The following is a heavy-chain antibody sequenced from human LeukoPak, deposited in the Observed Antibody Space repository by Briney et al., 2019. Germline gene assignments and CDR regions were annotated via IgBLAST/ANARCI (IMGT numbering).Heavy chain of an antibody. CDR2: IMYDGSSK. V-gene: IGHV3-30*02. CDR3: AKGFRLNEFSFES. CDR1: GFTLKAYA. Sequence: GGSLRLSCAASGFTLKAYAMHWVRQAPGKGLEWVAFIMYDGSSKSIGDSVKGRFSISRDNPSNTLYLEMNSLRVEDTAVYYCAKGFRLNEFSFESWGQGTLVTVSS. J-gene: IGHJ4*02.